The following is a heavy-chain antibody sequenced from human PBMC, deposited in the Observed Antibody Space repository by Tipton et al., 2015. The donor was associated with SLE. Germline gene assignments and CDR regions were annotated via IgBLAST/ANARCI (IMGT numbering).Heavy chain of an antibody. Sequence: SLRLSCAASGFTVSSNYMSWVRQAPGKGLECVPVIYAGGTTYYADSVKGRFTISRDNSKNTLYLQMNSLTSGDSAVYYCAKAPAFLGSGTSYYVDYWGQGTLVTVSS. V-gene: IGHV3-66*02. CDR1: GFTVSSNY. D-gene: IGHD3-10*01. CDR2: IYAGGTT. CDR3: AKAPAFLGSGTSYYVDY. J-gene: IGHJ4*02.